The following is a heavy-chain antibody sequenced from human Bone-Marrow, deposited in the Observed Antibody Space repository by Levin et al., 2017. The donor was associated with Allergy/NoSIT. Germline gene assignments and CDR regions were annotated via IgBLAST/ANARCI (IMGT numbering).Heavy chain of an antibody. V-gene: IGHV3-72*01. Sequence: GESLKISCAVSGLTFSDHYMDWVRQAPGKGLEWVGRSRNKVNGYTTEYAAAVKGRFTISRDESKDSVYLQMNSLETEDTAVYYCARGSYSGRYYGSFWGQGTLVTVSS. D-gene: IGHD1-26*01. J-gene: IGHJ4*02. CDR1: GLTFSDHY. CDR2: SRNKVNGYTT. CDR3: ARGSYSGRYYGSF.